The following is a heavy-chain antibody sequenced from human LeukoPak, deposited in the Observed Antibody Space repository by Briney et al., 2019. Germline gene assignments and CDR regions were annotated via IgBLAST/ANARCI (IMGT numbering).Heavy chain of an antibody. CDR1: GASLSGHY. V-gene: IGHV4-59*11. CDR3: ARDRISINALDM. D-gene: IGHD1-14*01. J-gene: IGHJ3*02. Sequence: SETLSLPCTVSGASLSGHYLPWLRQPPGKGLEWVGYISHIGSTNYNPPLKSRVTISVDTSKNQFSLKLTSVTAADTAVYYCARDRISINALDMWGQGTMVTVPS. CDR2: ISHIGST.